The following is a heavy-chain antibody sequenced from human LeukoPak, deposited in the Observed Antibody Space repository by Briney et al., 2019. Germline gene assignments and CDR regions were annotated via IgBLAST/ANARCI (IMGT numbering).Heavy chain of an antibody. CDR2: ISSSSSYI. CDR1: GFTSSSYS. CDR3: ARDGLNTAMVLY. Sequence: GGSLRLSCAASGFTSSSYSMNWVRQAPGKGLEWVSSISSSSSYIYYADSVKGRFTISRDNAKNSLYLQMNSLRAEDAAVYYCARDGLNTAMVLYWGQGTLVTVSS. J-gene: IGHJ4*02. D-gene: IGHD5-18*01. V-gene: IGHV3-21*01.